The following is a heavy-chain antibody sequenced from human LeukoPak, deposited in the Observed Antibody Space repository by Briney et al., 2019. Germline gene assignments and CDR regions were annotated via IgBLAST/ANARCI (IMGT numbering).Heavy chain of an antibody. Sequence: ASVKVSCKASGYTFTSYYMHWVRQAPGQGLEWMGIINPSGGSTSYAQKFQGRVTMTRDMSTSTVYMELSSLRSEDTAVYYCARVDVEDGYNYPFDYWGQGTTVTVSS. CDR1: GYTFTSYY. CDR2: INPSGGST. J-gene: IGHJ4*03. V-gene: IGHV1-46*01. CDR3: ARVDVEDGYNYPFDY. D-gene: IGHD5-24*01.